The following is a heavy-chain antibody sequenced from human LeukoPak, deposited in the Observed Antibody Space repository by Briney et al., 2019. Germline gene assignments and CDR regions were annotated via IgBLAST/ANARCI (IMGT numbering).Heavy chain of an antibody. J-gene: IGHJ4*02. CDR2: INPNSGGT. CDR3: ARSDSSSSAALLY. Sequence: GASVKVSCKASGYTFTGYYMHWVRQAPGQGLEWMGRINPNSGGTNYAQKFQGRATMTRDTSISTAYMELSRLRSDDTAVYYCARSDSSSSAALLYWGQGTLVTVSS. CDR1: GYTFTGYY. D-gene: IGHD6-6*01. V-gene: IGHV1-2*06.